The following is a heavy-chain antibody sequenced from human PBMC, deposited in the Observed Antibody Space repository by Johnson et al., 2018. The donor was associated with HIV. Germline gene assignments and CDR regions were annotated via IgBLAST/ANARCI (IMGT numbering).Heavy chain of an antibody. CDR2: ISYDGNNK. V-gene: IGHV3-30*14. CDR1: GFTFSSYA. Sequence: QVQLVESGGGVVQPGRSLRLSCAASGFTFSSYAMHWVRQAPGKGLEWVAVISYDGNNKYYADSVKGRFTISRDNSKNTLYLQMGSLRAEDMAVYYCASGRWSDGNNPTGAFDIWGRGTMVTVSS. J-gene: IGHJ3*02. D-gene: IGHD5-24*01. CDR3: ASGRWSDGNNPTGAFDI.